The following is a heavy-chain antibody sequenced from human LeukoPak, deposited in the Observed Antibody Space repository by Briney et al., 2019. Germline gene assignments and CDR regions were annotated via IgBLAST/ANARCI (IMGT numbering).Heavy chain of an antibody. CDR2: IVVGSGKT. D-gene: IGHD3/OR15-3a*01. J-gene: IGHJ4*02. Sequence: GTSVKVSCKASGFTFGTSAMQWVRQARGQRLEWIGWIVVGSGKTNYAQKFQERVTITRDMSTNTAYMELSSLRSKDTAVYYCAADDLILGYWGQGTLVTVSS. CDR3: AADDLILGY. CDR1: GFTFGTSA. V-gene: IGHV1-58*02.